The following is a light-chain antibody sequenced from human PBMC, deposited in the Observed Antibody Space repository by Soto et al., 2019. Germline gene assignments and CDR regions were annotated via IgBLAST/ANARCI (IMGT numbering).Light chain of an antibody. Sequence: DIQMTQSPSTLSGSVGDRVVITCRASQTISSWLAWYQQKPGKAPKLLIYKASTLKSGVPSRFSGSGSGTEFTLTISSLQPDDFATYSCQQYNDFSLTFGGGTKVDIK. V-gene: IGKV1-5*03. CDR1: QTISSW. CDR3: QQYNDFSLT. J-gene: IGKJ4*01. CDR2: KAS.